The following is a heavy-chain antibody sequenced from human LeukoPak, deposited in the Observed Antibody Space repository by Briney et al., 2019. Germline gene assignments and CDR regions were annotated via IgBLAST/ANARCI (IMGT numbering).Heavy chain of an antibody. V-gene: IGHV4-59*08. CDR1: GDSISGYY. Sequence: ASETLSLTCTVSGDSISGYYWSWIRQPPGKGLEWIGYIYYSGRTDYNPSLKCRVTISMDTSRNQFSLNLSSVTAADTAVYYCARRAGDFDYWGQGTLVTVSS. D-gene: IGHD3-10*01. CDR2: IYYSGRT. J-gene: IGHJ4*02. CDR3: ARRAGDFDY.